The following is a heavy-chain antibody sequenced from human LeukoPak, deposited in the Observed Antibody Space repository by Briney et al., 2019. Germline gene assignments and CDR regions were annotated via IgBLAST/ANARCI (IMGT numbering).Heavy chain of an antibody. Sequence: SETLSLTCGVYGGSFSGYYWSWIRQPPGKGLEWIGEINHSGSTNYNPSLKSRVTISVDTSKNQFFLKLSSVTAADTAVYYCARGYSGSYSTFDYWGQGTLVTVSS. CDR3: ARGYSGSYSTFDY. CDR1: GGSFSGYY. J-gene: IGHJ4*02. V-gene: IGHV4-34*01. CDR2: INHSGST. D-gene: IGHD1-26*01.